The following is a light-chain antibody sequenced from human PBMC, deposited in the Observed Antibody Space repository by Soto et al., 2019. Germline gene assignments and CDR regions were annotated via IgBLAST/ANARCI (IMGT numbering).Light chain of an antibody. CDR2: DAS. CDR1: QSVSSS. CDR3: QKRNDGWT. Sequence: EIVLTQSPATMSLSPGERATLSCRASQSVSSSLGWYQQKPGQPPRLLIYDASKRVTGIPARFSGRGSGTHFPLSISRLEHEEFAVYYFQKRNDGWTFRNGTKLEIK. J-gene: IGKJ1*01. V-gene: IGKV3-11*01.